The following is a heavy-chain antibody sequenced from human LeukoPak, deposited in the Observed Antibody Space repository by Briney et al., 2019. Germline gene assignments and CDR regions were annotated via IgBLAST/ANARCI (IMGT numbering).Heavy chain of an antibody. V-gene: IGHV1-69*13. Sequence: GASVKVSCKASGGTFSSYAIRWVRQAPGQGLEWMGGIIPIFGTANYAQKFQGRVTITADESTSTAYMELSSLRSEDTAVYYCAAGGVITGTPGYYYGMDVWGQGTTVTVSS. CDR3: AAGGVITGTPGYYYGMDV. D-gene: IGHD1-20*01. CDR2: IIPIFGTA. CDR1: GGTFSSYA. J-gene: IGHJ6*02.